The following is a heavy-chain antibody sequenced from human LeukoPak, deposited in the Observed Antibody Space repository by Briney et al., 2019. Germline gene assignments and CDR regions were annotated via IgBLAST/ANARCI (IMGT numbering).Heavy chain of an antibody. CDR3: ARGGRVWGSHRPFDY. Sequence: PSETLSLTCTVSGGSIGSYYWSWIRQPPGKGLEWIGYIYYSGSTNYNPSLKSRVTISVDTSKNQFSLKLSSVTAADTAVYYCARGGRVWGSHRPFDYWGQGTLVTVSS. CDR1: GGSIGSYY. CDR2: IYYSGST. D-gene: IGHD3-16*02. V-gene: IGHV4-59*01. J-gene: IGHJ4*02.